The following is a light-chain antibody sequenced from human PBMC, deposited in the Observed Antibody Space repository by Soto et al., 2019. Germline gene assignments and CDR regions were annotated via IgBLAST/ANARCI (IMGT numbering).Light chain of an antibody. CDR1: QSIGLY. Sequence: DIQMTQSPSTLSGSVGDRVTITCRASQSIGLYLAWYQQKTGRAPKILIYWTSGLESGVPSRFSACGSGTEFTLTISSLQPDDFATYYCQQYISYPWTFGQGTKVEI. J-gene: IGKJ1*01. CDR3: QQYISYPWT. CDR2: WTS. V-gene: IGKV1-5*03.